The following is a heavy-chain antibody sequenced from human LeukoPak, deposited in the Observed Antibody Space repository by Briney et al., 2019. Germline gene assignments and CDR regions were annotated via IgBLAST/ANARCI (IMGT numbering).Heavy chain of an antibody. J-gene: IGHJ4*02. CDR3: AKALDILTGYGFDY. CDR2: ISGSGGST. CDR1: GFTFSSYA. Sequence: GGSLRLSCAASGFTFSSYAMSWARQAPGKGLEWVSAISGSGGSTYYADSVKGRFTISRDNSKNTLYLQMNSLRAEDTAVYYCAKALDILTGYGFDYWGQGTLVTVSS. D-gene: IGHD3-9*01. V-gene: IGHV3-23*01.